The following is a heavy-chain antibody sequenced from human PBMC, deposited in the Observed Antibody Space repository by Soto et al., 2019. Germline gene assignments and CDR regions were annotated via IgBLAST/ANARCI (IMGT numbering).Heavy chain of an antibody. J-gene: IGHJ6*02. CDR1: GGTFSSYA. D-gene: IGHD3-22*01. CDR2: IIPIFGTA. Sequence: GASVKVSCKASGGTFSSYAISWVRQAPGQGLEWMGGIIPIFGTANYAQKFQGRVTITADESTSTAYMELSSLRSEDTAVYYCARDRKYYYDSSGYPTTQGYDMDVWGQGTTVTVSS. CDR3: ARDRKYYYDSSGYPTTQGYDMDV. V-gene: IGHV1-69*13.